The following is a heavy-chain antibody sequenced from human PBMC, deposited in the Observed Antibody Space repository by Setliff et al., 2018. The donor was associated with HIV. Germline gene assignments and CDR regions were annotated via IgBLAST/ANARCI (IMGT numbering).Heavy chain of an antibody. Sequence: SETLSLTCSVSGASVSSGTYSWGWIRQPPGKGLEWVGSLYSSGRTFFKSSLRSRVTISVDTSRNQFSLRLDSSTAADTAIYFCAASYGSSWFGPFDYWGQGTLVTVSS. CDR2: LYSSGRT. J-gene: IGHJ4*02. D-gene: IGHD6-13*01. CDR1: GASVSSGTYS. V-gene: IGHV4-39*01. CDR3: AASYGSSWFGPFDY.